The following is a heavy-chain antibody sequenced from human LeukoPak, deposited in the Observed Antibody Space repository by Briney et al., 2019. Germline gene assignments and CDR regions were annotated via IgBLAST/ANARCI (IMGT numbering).Heavy chain of an antibody. V-gene: IGHV4-59*01. CDR3: TRGAGWLIDY. Sequence: SETLSLTCTVSDDSISDYYRGWIRKPPGKGLEWIGYIHNSGTSTYNLSLKSRVTISADTSKNQFSLKLNSMITADTAVYYCTRGAGWLIDYWGQGILVTVSS. J-gene: IGHJ4*02. CDR1: DDSISDYY. D-gene: IGHD3-16*01. CDR2: IHNSGTS.